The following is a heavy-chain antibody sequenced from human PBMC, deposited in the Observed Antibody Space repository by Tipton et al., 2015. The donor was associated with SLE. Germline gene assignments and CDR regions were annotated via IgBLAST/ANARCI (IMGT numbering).Heavy chain of an antibody. CDR1: GFTFSDYS. D-gene: IGHD3-16*02. CDR2: ISSGGRYT. J-gene: IGHJ4*02. CDR3: ARGVLGELSFFDY. Sequence: GSLRLSCAASGFTFSDYSMNWVRQAPGKGLEWVSSISSGGRYTYYADSVKGRFTISRDNSKNTLYLQMNTLRAEDTAVYYCARGVLGELSFFDYWGQGTLVTVSS. V-gene: IGHV3-21*04.